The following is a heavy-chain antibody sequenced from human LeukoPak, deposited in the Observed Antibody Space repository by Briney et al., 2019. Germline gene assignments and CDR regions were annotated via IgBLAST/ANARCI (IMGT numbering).Heavy chain of an antibody. CDR1: GFTFSRYG. CDR2: ISNDGTDK. J-gene: IGHJ3*02. CDR3: VKELKRGSTSWYSVFDI. D-gene: IGHD6-13*01. Sequence: GRSLRLSCAASGFTFSRYGMQWVRQAPGKGLEWVGVISNDGTDKYYADSVKGRFTISRDNSKNTLFLQMNSLRAEDTSVYYCVKELKRGSTSWYSVFDIWGQGTMVTVSS. V-gene: IGHV3-30*18.